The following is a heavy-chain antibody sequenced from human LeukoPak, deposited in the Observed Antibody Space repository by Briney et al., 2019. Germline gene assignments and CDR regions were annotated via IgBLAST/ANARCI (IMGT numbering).Heavy chain of an antibody. J-gene: IGHJ4*02. CDR2: IRRRAYGGAA. CDR1: GFAFDDFA. Sequence: GGSLRLSCTTSGFAFDDFAMSRVRQPAGKGLEWVGFIRRRAYGGAAEYAASVKGRFIISRDDSKGIAYLQMNSLKTEDTAVYYCSRNGLVDFDYWGQGSRVIVSP. V-gene: IGHV3-49*04. CDR3: SRNGLVDFDY.